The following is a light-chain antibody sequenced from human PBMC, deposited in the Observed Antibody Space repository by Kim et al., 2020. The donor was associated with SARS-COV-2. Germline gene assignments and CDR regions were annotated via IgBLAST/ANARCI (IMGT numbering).Light chain of an antibody. Sequence: DVQMTQSPSTLSASVGDRVTITCRASQTISTWLAWYQQKPGKAPKLLIFDASNLQTGVPPRFSGSGSGTEFTLTISSQQPDDFATYFCQQYDSYSRTFGQGTKVDIK. CDR1: QTISTW. CDR2: DAS. V-gene: IGKV1-5*01. CDR3: QQYDSYSRT. J-gene: IGKJ1*01.